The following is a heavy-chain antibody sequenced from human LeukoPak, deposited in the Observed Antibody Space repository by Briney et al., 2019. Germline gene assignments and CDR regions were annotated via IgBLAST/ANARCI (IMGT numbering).Heavy chain of an antibody. CDR2: ITSSSSYM. V-gene: IGHV3-21*01. CDR3: ARDLEDYQNFGEMGF. CDR1: GFPSGAFP. Sequence: GGPLGLSGEASGFPSGAFPLGWAGRVPGQGREWVSSITSSSSYMYYGESVKGRFTISRDNAKNSLFLHMSSLRVEDTAIYYCARDLEDYQNFGEMGFWGQGTPVTVSA. J-gene: IGHJ1*01. D-gene: IGHD3-10*01.